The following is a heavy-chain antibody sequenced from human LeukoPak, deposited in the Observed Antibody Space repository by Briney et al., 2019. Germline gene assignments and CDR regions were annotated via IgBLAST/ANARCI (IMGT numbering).Heavy chain of an antibody. V-gene: IGHV3-9*01. CDR1: GFTFDDYA. CDR2: ISWNSGSI. Sequence: PGGSLRLSCAASGFTFDDYAMHWVRQAPGKGLEWVSGISWNSGSIGYADSVKGRFTISRDNAKNSLYLQMNSLRAEDTAVYYCARSSTWSYYYDSSGSTNPYYFDYWGQGTLVTVSS. D-gene: IGHD3-22*01. CDR3: ARSSTWSYYYDSSGSTNPYYFDY. J-gene: IGHJ4*02.